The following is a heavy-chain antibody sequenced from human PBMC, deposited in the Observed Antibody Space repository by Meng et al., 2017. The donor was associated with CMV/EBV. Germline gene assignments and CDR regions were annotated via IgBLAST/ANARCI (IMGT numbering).Heavy chain of an antibody. CDR3: ARGLRNYYDSSGPAYYFDY. D-gene: IGHD3-22*01. CDR2: IYYSGDT. J-gene: IGHJ4*02. Sequence: ESLKISCAASGFTFSSYGMHWVRQAPGKGLEWIGYIYYSGDTEYNPSLKSRVTMSLDTSKNQFSLKLSSVTAADTAVYYCARGLRNYYDSSGPAYYFDYWGQGTLVTVSS. CDR1: GFTFSSYG. V-gene: IGHV4-59*01.